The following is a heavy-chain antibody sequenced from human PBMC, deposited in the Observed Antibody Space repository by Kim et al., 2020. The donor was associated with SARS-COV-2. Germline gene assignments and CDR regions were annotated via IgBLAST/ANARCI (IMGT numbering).Heavy chain of an antibody. V-gene: IGHV3-53*01. J-gene: IGHJ4*02. Sequence: NADSGKGRFTTSRDNSKKTMYLQMTSLRAEDTAVYYCARVGSSWYEDYWGQGTLVTVSS. D-gene: IGHD6-13*01. CDR3: ARVGSSWYEDY.